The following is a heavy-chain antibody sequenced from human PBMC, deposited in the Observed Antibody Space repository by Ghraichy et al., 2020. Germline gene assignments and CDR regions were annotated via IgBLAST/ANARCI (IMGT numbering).Heavy chain of an antibody. V-gene: IGHV3-23*01. CDR1: GFTFSSYA. J-gene: IGHJ6*02. CDR2: ISGSGGST. CDR3: AKGGLLWFGEIIYYYYGMDV. Sequence: GGSLRLSCAASGFTFSSYAMSWVRQAPGKGLEWVSAISGSGGSTYYADSVKGRFTISRDNSKNTLYLQMNSLRAEDMAVYYCAKGGLLWFGEIIYYYYGMDVWGQGTTVTVSS. D-gene: IGHD3-10*01.